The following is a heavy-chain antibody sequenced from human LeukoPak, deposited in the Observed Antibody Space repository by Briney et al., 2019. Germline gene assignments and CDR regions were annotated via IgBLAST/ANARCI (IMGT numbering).Heavy chain of an antibody. CDR1: GFTFSSYE. Sequence: GGSLRLSCAASGFTFSSYEMNWVPQAPGKGLEGGSYISSGSTIYDADSVKGRFTISRDNAKNSLYLQMNSLRAEDTAVYYCARESIAVAGAPFDYWGQGTLVTVSS. D-gene: IGHD6-19*01. V-gene: IGHV3-48*03. J-gene: IGHJ4*02. CDR2: ISSGSTI. CDR3: ARESIAVAGAPFDY.